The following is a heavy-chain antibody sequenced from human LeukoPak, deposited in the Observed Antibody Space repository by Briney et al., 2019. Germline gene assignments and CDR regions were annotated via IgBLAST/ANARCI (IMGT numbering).Heavy chain of an antibody. V-gene: IGHV3-48*02. CDR1: GFTFSSYS. D-gene: IGHD3-10*01. Sequence: GGSLRLSCAASGFTFSSYSMNWVRQAPGKGLEWVSYISSSSSTMYYADSVEGRFTISRDNAKNSLYLQMNSLRDEDTAVYYCARAILPDGSGSCYFDYWGQGTLVTVSS. CDR3: ARAILPDGSGSCYFDY. J-gene: IGHJ4*02. CDR2: ISSSSSTM.